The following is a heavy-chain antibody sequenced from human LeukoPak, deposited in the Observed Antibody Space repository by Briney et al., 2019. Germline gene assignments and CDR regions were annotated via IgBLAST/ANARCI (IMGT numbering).Heavy chain of an antibody. CDR2: ISSSSNYI. V-gene: IGHV3-21*01. CDR3: ARVHRGYSYGRLDY. D-gene: IGHD5-18*01. J-gene: IGHJ4*02. Sequence: GGSLRLSCAASGFTFSIYTMNWVRQAPGKGLEWVSSISSSSNYIYYADSVKGRFTSSRDNAKNSLYLQMNSLRDEDTAVYYCARVHRGYSYGRLDYWGQGTLVTVSS. CDR1: GFTFSIYT.